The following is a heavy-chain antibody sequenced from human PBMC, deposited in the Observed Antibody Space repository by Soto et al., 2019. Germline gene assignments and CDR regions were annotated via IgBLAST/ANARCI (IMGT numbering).Heavy chain of an antibody. Sequence: QVQLQESGPGVVKPSETLSLTCSVSGDSIRSYYWTWVRQSPGKGLEWIGYIYYSGSTNYNPSLKSRSSLSVDTSKNQFSLKLNSVTAADTAVYYCARMASYDINWFDPWGQGTLVTVSS. CDR1: GDSIRSYY. D-gene: IGHD3-9*01. CDR2: IYYSGST. CDR3: ARMASYDINWFDP. J-gene: IGHJ5*02. V-gene: IGHV4-59*01.